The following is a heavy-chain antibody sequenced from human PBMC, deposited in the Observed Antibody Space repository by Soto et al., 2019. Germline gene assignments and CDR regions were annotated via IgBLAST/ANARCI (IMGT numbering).Heavy chain of an antibody. CDR2: IYPGDSDT. V-gene: IGHV5-51*01. Sequence: PGESLKISCKGSGYTFTNYWIVWVRQIPGKGLEWMGIIYPGDSDTRYSPSFQGQVTISADRSISTAYLQWSSLKASDTGMYYCARYPTLTEYFFHGMDVCGPGTTVTVSS. J-gene: IGHJ6*02. CDR1: GYTFTNYW. CDR3: ARYPTLTEYFFHGMDV. D-gene: IGHD4-17*01.